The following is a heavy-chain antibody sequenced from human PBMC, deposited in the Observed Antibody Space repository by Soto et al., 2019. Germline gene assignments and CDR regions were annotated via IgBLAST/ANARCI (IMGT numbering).Heavy chain of an antibody. Sequence: GSLRLSCAASGFTFSSYAMSWVRQAPGKGLEWVSAISGSGGSTYYADSVKGRFTISRDNSKNTLYLQMNSLRAEDTAVYYCAKENMYYYDSSGLIPSDYWGQGTLVTVSS. J-gene: IGHJ4*02. CDR2: ISGSGGST. CDR3: AKENMYYYDSSGLIPSDY. D-gene: IGHD3-22*01. V-gene: IGHV3-23*01. CDR1: GFTFSSYA.